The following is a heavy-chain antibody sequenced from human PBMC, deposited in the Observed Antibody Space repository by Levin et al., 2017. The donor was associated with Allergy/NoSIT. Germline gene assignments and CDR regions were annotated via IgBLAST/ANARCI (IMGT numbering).Heavy chain of an antibody. V-gene: IGHV3-21*06. D-gene: IGHD6-25*01. CDR3: AREASGSFDY. CDR1: GFTFSSFT. CDR2: ISSDSSFI. J-gene: IGHJ4*02. Sequence: GGSLRLSCAASGFTFSSFTMKWVRQAPGEGLEWVSSISSDSSFIKYADSLKGRFTIARDNAKSSLHLQMNSLRAEDTAVYFCAREASGSFDYWGQGTLVTVSS.